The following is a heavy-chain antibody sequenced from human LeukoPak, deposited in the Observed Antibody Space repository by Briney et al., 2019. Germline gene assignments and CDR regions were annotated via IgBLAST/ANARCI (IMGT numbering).Heavy chain of an antibody. Sequence: SETLSLTCAVYGGSFSGYYWSWIRQPPGKGLEWIGEINHSGSTNYNPSLKSRVTISVDTSKNQFSLKLSSVTAADTAVYYCASYYDILTGFNWFDPWGQGTLVTVSS. D-gene: IGHD3-9*01. CDR3: ASYYDILTGFNWFDP. CDR1: GGSFSGYY. CDR2: INHSGST. J-gene: IGHJ5*02. V-gene: IGHV4-34*01.